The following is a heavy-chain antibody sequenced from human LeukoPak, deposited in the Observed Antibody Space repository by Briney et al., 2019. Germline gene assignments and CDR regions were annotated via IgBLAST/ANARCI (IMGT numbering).Heavy chain of an antibody. CDR2: ISYSGTT. V-gene: IGHV4-59*01. Sequence: SETLSLTCTVSGGSINTYYWSWIRQPPGKGLEWIGDISYSGTTKYNPSLESRVTITIDTSKNQFSLKLSSVTAADTAVYYCAREGYDSNIYYKADYWGQGTLVTVSS. J-gene: IGHJ4*02. CDR1: GGSINTYY. CDR3: AREGYDSNIYYKADY. D-gene: IGHD3-22*01.